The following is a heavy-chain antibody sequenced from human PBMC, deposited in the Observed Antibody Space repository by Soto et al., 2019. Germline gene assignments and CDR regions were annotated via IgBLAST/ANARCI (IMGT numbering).Heavy chain of an antibody. CDR1: GFTFSSYG. CDR3: AKYAHPRGGDCSVADY. D-gene: IGHD2-21*02. Sequence: QVQLVESGGGVVQPGRSLRLSCAASGFTFSSYGMHWVRQAPGKGLEWVAAISYDGSNIYYADSVKGRFTISRDNSKHTLYLQMNSRRAEDTAVYYCAKYAHPRGGDCSVADYWGQETLVTVSS. J-gene: IGHJ4*02. V-gene: IGHV3-30*18. CDR2: ISYDGSNI.